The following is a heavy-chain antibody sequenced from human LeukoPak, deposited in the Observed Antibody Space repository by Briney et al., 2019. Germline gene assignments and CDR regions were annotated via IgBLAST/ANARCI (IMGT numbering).Heavy chain of an antibody. CDR2: ISPYNGNT. J-gene: IGHJ4*02. D-gene: IGHD6-19*01. CDR3: ARDPGYSSGWSREGFDY. CDR1: GYTFTSYG. V-gene: IGHV1-18*01. Sequence: ASVKVSCKASGYTFTSYGISWVRQAPGQGLEWMGWISPYNGNTNYAQKLQGRVTMTTDTSTSTAYMELRSLRSDDTAVYYCARDPGYSSGWSREGFDYWGQGTLVTVSS.